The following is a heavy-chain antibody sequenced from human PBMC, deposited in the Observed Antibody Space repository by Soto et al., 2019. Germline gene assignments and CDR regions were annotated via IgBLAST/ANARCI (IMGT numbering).Heavy chain of an antibody. Sequence: QVQLQESGPGLVKPSQTLSLTCTVSGGSISSGDYYWSWIRQPPGKGLEWIGYIYYSGSTYYNPSLKSRVTISVDTSKNQFSLKLSSVTAADTAVYYCASTAVVPAAMGRYYYYGMDVWGQGTTVTVSS. CDR3: ASTAVVPAAMGRYYYYGMDV. D-gene: IGHD2-2*01. CDR1: GGSISSGDYY. J-gene: IGHJ6*02. CDR2: IYYSGST. V-gene: IGHV4-30-4*01.